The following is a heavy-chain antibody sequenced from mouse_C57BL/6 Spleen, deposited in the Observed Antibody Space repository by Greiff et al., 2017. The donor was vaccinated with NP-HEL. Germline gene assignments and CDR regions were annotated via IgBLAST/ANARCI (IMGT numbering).Heavy chain of an antibody. J-gene: IGHJ2*01. CDR2: IYPGSGST. D-gene: IGHD2-4*01. Sequence: VQLQQSGAELVKPGASVKMSCKASGYTFTSYWITWVKQRPGQGLEWIGDIYPGSGSTNYNEKFKSKATLTVDTSSSTAYMQLSSLTSEDSAVYYCARGGLRRVYYFDYWGQGTTLTVSS. CDR3: ARGGLRRVYYFDY. V-gene: IGHV1-55*01. CDR1: GYTFTSYW.